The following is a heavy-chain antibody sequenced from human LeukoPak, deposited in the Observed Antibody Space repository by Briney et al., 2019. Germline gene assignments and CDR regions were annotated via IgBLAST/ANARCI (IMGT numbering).Heavy chain of an antibody. D-gene: IGHD3-22*01. CDR2: MNPNSGNT. V-gene: IGHV1-8*01. Sequence: GASVKVSCKASGYTFTSYDINWVRQATGQGLEWMGWMNPNSGNTGYAQKFQGRVIMTRNTSISTAYMGLSSLRSEDTAVYYCARSYTMMMRDYWGQGTLVTVSS. CDR1: GYTFTSYD. J-gene: IGHJ4*02. CDR3: ARSYTMMMRDY.